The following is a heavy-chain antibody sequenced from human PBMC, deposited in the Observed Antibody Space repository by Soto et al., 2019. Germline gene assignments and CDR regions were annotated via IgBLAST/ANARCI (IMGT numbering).Heavy chain of an antibody. J-gene: IGHJ4*02. CDR2: ISGSGGST. Sequence: LRLSFAASGFTFTSYAMTWVRQAPGKGLEWVSAISGSGGSTYYADSVKGRFTISRDNSKNTLYLQMNSLRAEDTAVYYCAKATYYYDSSGYYPFDYWGQGTLVTVSS. CDR3: AKATYYYDSSGYYPFDY. V-gene: IGHV3-23*01. CDR1: GFTFTSYA. D-gene: IGHD3-22*01.